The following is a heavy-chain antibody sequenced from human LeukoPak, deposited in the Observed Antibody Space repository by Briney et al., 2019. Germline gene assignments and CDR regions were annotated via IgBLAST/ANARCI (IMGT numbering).Heavy chain of an antibody. V-gene: IGHV4-59*01. Sequence: QVQLQESGPGLVKPSETLSLTCTVSGGSISSYYCSWIRQPPGKGLEWIGYIYYSGSTNYNPSLKSRVTISVDTSKNQFSLKLSSVTAADTAVYYCASGMATITQWGQGTLVTVSS. CDR2: IYYSGST. J-gene: IGHJ4*02. D-gene: IGHD5-24*01. CDR1: GGSISSYY. CDR3: ASGMATITQ.